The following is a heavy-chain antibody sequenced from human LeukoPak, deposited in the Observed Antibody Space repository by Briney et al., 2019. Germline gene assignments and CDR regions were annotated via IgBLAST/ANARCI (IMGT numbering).Heavy chain of an antibody. J-gene: IGHJ6*02. CDR1: GYTFTSYD. Sequence: ASVKVSCKASGYTFTSYDINWVRQATGQGLEWMGWMNPNSGNAGYAQKVQGRVPMTRNTSISTANMDLSSMRSEDTAVYYCARVLLWLGEPHYGMDVWGQGATVTVSS. CDR2: MNPNSGNA. D-gene: IGHD3-10*01. CDR3: ARVLLWLGEPHYGMDV. V-gene: IGHV1-8*01.